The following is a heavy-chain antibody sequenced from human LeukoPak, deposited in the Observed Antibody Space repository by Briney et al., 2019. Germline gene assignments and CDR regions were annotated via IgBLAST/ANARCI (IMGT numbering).Heavy chain of an antibody. CDR3: ARGGSGNSVSYFDY. D-gene: IGHD4-23*01. V-gene: IGHV1-69*05. CDR2: IIPIFGTA. J-gene: IGHJ4*02. CDR1: GGTFSSYA. Sequence: SVKVSCKASGGTFSSYAISWVRQAPGQGLEWMGGIIPIFGTANYAQKFQGRVTMTRDTSTSTVYMELSSLRSEDTAVYYCARGGSGNSVSYFDYWGQGTLVTVSS.